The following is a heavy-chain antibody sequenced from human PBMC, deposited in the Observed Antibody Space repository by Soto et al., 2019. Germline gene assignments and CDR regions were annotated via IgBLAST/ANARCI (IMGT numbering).Heavy chain of an antibody. V-gene: IGHV4-39*01. CDR2: IFYLGSS. D-gene: IGHD3-3*02. CDR1: GDSIISSDFY. CDR3: ARHSLALRKNNWFDP. J-gene: IGHJ5*02. Sequence: PSETLSLTCTVSGDSIISSDFYWGWVRQPPGKGLEWIGSIFYLGSSYYSPSLKSRVTMSVDTSKNQFSLRLRSVTAADTGFYFCARHSLALRKNNWFDPWGQGIMVTVPQ.